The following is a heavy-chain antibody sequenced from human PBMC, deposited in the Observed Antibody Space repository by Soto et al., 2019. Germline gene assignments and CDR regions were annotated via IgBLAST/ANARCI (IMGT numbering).Heavy chain of an antibody. CDR1: GFTFYSYW. CDR3: ATANRGLSPTY. D-gene: IGHD2-8*01. Sequence: EVQLVASGGGVVQPGGSLRLSCAASGFTFYSYWMSWVRQAPGRGLESVANIAQDGSEEYYVDSVKGRFTISRDNVRNSLYLQMNSLRAEVTAMYFCATANRGLSPTYWGQGTLVTFSS. CDR2: IAQDGSEE. J-gene: IGHJ4*02. V-gene: IGHV3-7*01.